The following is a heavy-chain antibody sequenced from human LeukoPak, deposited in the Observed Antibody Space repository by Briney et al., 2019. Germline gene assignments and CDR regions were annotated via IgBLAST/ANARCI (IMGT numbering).Heavy chain of an antibody. CDR1: GFTFSSYT. Sequence: GGSLRLSCAASGFTFSSYTMNWVRQAPGKGLEWVSSISGSSNYIYYADSVMGRFTISRDNAKNSLYLQMNSLRAEDTAVYYCARDAYGSSVDYWGQGTLVTVSS. CDR3: ARDAYGSSVDY. D-gene: IGHD1-26*01. CDR2: ISGSSNYI. V-gene: IGHV3-21*01. J-gene: IGHJ4*02.